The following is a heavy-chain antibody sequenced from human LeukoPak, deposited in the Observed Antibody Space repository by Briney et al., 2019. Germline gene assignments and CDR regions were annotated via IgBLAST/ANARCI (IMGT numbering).Heavy chain of an antibody. CDR1: GYTFYNDG. CDR3: ARDQRYFDWLTTAYYYYMDV. CDR2: ISAYNGDT. J-gene: IGHJ6*03. D-gene: IGHD3-9*01. V-gene: IGHV1-18*01. Sequence: ASVNVSCKPSGYTFYNDGISWVRQAPGQGVEWMGWISAYNGDTNYAQKLQGRVTMTTDTSTSTAYMELRSLRSDDTAVYYCARDQRYFDWLTTAYYYYMDVWRKGTTVTISS.